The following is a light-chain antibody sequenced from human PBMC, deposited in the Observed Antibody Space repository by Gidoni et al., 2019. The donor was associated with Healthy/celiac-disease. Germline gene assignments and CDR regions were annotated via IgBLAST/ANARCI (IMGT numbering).Light chain of an antibody. V-gene: IGLV1-47*01. Sequence: QSVLTQPPSASGTPGQRVTISCSGSSSTIGSNYVDWYHQLPGTAHKLLIYRNNQRPSGVPDRFSGSKSGTSASLASSGLRSEDEADYYCAAWDDVLSGYVFGTGTTVTVL. CDR2: RNN. CDR3: AAWDDVLSGYV. CDR1: SSTIGSNY. J-gene: IGLJ1*01.